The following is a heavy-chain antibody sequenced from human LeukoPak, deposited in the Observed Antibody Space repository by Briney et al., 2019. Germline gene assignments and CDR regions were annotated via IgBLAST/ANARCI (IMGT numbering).Heavy chain of an antibody. CDR1: GYTFTSYY. V-gene: IGHV1-46*01. J-gene: IGHJ5*02. CDR2: INPSGGST. D-gene: IGHD1-26*01. CDR3: AREPFYSKWEQHNWFDP. Sequence: ASVKVSCKASGYTFTSYYMHWVRQAPGQXXXWMGIINPSGGSTSYAQKFQGRVTMTRDTSTSTVYMELSSLRSEDTAVYYCAREPFYSKWEQHNWFDPWGQGTLVTVSS.